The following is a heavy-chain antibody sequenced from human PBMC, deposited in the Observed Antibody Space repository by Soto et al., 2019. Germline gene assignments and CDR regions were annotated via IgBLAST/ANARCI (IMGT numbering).Heavy chain of an antibody. D-gene: IGHD2-15*01. J-gene: IGHJ5*02. CDR3: ARGRGIFCSSSSCSNWFDP. Sequence: EVQLVESGGGLVQPGGSLRLSCAASGFTFSSYWMSWVRQAPGKGLEWVANIKQDGSVKYYVDSVKGRFTISRDSAKNSLYLQMNSLRAEETAVYYCARGRGIFCSSSSCSNWFDPWGQGTLVTVSS. CDR2: IKQDGSVK. V-gene: IGHV3-7*03. CDR1: GFTFSSYW.